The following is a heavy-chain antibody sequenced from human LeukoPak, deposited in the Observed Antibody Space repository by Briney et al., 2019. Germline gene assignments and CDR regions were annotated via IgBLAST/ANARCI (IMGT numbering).Heavy chain of an antibody. CDR3: ARNQWLAQDVFNF. D-gene: IGHD6-19*01. Sequence: SETLSLTCTVSGDSISNSYWSWIRQPPGKGLEWIGYIHYSGSINYNPSLKSRVTISLDTSQSQFSLRLTSLTAADTAVYYCARNQWLAQDVFNFWGQGTMVTVSS. CDR2: IHYSGSI. CDR1: GDSISNSY. V-gene: IGHV4-59*01. J-gene: IGHJ3*01.